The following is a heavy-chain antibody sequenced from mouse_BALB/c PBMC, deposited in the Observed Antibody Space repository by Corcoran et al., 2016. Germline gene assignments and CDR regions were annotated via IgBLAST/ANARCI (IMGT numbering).Heavy chain of an antibody. Sequence: EVQLQQSGAELVRPGALVKLSCKASGFNIKDTYMHWVKQRPEQGLEWIGRIDPANGNTKYDPKFQGKATITADTSSNTAYLQLSSLTSEDTAVYYCASYDGYYGGAMDYWGQGTSVTVSS. CDR2: IDPANGNT. J-gene: IGHJ4*01. CDR1: GFNIKDTY. V-gene: IGHV14-3*02. D-gene: IGHD2-3*01. CDR3: ASYDGYYGGAMDY.